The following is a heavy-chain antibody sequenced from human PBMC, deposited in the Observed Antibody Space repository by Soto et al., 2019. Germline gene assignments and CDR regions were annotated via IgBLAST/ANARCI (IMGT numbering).Heavy chain of an antibody. V-gene: IGHV4-39*01. CDR2: IYRSGTT. J-gene: IGHJ5*02. Sequence: QLQLQESGPGLVKPSETLSLTCSVSGGSISSSSYYCAWIRQPPGKGLECIGGIYRSGTTHYNPSLQSRVTVSPDTSKNQFSLRLSSVTAADTAVYYCARHGTLDRGWFDPWGQGTLVTVSS. CDR1: GGSISSSSYY. D-gene: IGHD1-26*01. CDR3: ARHGTLDRGWFDP.